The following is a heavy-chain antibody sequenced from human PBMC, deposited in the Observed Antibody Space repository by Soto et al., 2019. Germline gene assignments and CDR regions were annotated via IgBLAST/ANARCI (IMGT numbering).Heavy chain of an antibody. CDR3: AKRQSFDFWSGYLPFFDY. V-gene: IGHV3-23*01. CDR2: VGGSGSDT. Sequence: GGALRLSCSASAINFRSYAMSWVRQSPGKGLEWVSAVGGSGSDTYYADSVKGRFTISRDDSKNTLYLHMSSLRVEDTAIYYCAKRQSFDFWSGYLPFFDYWGQGTPVTVSS. J-gene: IGHJ4*02. D-gene: IGHD3-3*01. CDR1: AINFRSYA.